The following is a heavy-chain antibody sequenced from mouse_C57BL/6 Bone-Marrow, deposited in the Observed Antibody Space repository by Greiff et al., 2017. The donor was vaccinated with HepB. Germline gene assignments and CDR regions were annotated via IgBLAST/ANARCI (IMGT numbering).Heavy chain of an antibody. V-gene: IGHV5-6*02. Sequence: EVMLVESGGDLVKPGGSLKLSCAASGFTFSSYGMSWVRQTPDKRLEWVATISSGGSYTYYPDSVKGRFPITRDNAKNTLYLQMSGLKAEDTAMYYCARLLWSFAYWGQGTLVTVSA. J-gene: IGHJ3*01. CDR2: ISSGGSYT. D-gene: IGHD1-1*02. CDR1: GFTFSSYG. CDR3: ARLLWSFAY.